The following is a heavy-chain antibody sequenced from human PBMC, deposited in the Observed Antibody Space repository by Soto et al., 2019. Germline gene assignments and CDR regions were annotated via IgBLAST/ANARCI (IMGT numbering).Heavy chain of an antibody. CDR3: ARVLGAPLYYFDY. D-gene: IGHD1-26*01. CDR1: GYSISIGNY. Sequence: KTSETLSLTCPVSGYSISIGNYWGWIRQPPGKRLEWIGSIYQSGSTYYNPSLRSRATISVDTSKNQFSLKLSSVTAADTAVYYCARVLGAPLYYFDYWGQGILVTVSS. J-gene: IGHJ4*02. CDR2: IYQSGST. V-gene: IGHV4-38-2*02.